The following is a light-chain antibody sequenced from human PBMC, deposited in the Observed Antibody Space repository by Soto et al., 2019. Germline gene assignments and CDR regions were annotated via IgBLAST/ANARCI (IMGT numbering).Light chain of an antibody. CDR1: QSVSSN. CDR2: GAS. CDR3: QQYNNWTPYT. V-gene: IGKV3-15*01. J-gene: IGKJ2*01. Sequence: EIVMTQSPATLSMSPGERATLSCRASQSVSSNLAWYQQKPGQAPRLLIYGASTRATSIPARFSGSGSGTEFTLTITSLQSEDFAVYHCQQYNNWTPYTFGQGTKLEIK.